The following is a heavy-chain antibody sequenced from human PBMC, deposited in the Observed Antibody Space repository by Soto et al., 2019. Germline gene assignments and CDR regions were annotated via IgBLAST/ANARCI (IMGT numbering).Heavy chain of an antibody. J-gene: IGHJ3*02. V-gene: IGHV1-69*13. CDR3: ARDIAVAGGAFDI. D-gene: IGHD6-19*01. Sequence: SVKVSCKASGGTFSSYAISWVRQAPGQGLEWMGGIIPIFGTANYAQKFQGRVTITADESTSTAYMELSSLRSEDTAVYYCARDIAVAGGAFDIWGQGTMVTVSS. CDR1: GGTFSSYA. CDR2: IIPIFGTA.